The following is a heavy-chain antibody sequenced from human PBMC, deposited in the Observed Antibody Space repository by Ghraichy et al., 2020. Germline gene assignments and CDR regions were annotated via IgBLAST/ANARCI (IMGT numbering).Heavy chain of an antibody. CDR2: INVDNGST. D-gene: IGHD3-22*01. Sequence: ASVKVSCKASGYSFTKYTMHWVRQAPGQRLEWMGWINVDNGSTKYSQKFQGRVTITREKSANTVYMDLSSLRSEDTAVYFCARDQFPTMIVVGLYDNWGQGTLVTVAS. J-gene: IGHJ4*02. CDR1: GYSFTKYT. V-gene: IGHV1-3*01. CDR3: ARDQFPTMIVVGLYDN.